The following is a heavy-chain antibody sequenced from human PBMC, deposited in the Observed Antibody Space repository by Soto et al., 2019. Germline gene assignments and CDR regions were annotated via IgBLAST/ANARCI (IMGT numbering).Heavy chain of an antibody. Sequence: SETLSLTCAVYGGSFSGYYWSGIRQPPGKGLEWIGEINHSGSTNYNPSLKSRVTISVDTSKNQFSLKLSSVTAADTAVYYCARAGSSNCNHNYGMDVWGQGTAVTVSS. CDR2: INHSGST. J-gene: IGHJ6*02. CDR3: ARAGSSNCNHNYGMDV. CDR1: GGSFSGYY. D-gene: IGHD1-20*01. V-gene: IGHV4-34*01.